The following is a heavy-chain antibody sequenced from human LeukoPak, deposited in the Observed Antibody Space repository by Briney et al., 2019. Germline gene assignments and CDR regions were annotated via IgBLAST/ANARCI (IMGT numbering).Heavy chain of an antibody. CDR3: AKDLEPLDYSGYDVGPYYYGMDV. J-gene: IGHJ6*02. CDR1: GFTFSNYW. D-gene: IGHD5-12*01. Sequence: GGSLRLSCVASGFTFSNYWMSWVRQAPGKGLEWVAVISYDGSNKYYADSVKGRFTISRDNSKNTLYLQMNSLRAEDTAVYYCAKDLEPLDYSGYDVGPYYYGMDVWGQGTTVTVSS. CDR2: ISYDGSNK. V-gene: IGHV3-30*18.